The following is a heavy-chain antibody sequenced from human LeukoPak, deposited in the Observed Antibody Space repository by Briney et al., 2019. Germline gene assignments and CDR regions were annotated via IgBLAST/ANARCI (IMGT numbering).Heavy chain of an antibody. CDR2: IYHSGST. V-gene: IGHV4-30-2*01. D-gene: IGHD1-26*01. CDR3: ARTSGSYHIDY. CDR1: GGSISSGGYY. J-gene: IGHJ4*02. Sequence: SQTLSLTCTVSGGSISSGGYYWSWIRQPPGKGLEWIGYIYHSGSTYYNPSLKSRVTISVDRSKNQFSLKLSSVTAADTAVYYCARTSGSYHIDYWGQGTLVTVSS.